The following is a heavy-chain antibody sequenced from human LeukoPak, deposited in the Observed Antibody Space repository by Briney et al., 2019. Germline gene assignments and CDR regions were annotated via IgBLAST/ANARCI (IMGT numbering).Heavy chain of an antibody. D-gene: IGHD6-13*01. V-gene: IGHV3-7*01. CDR1: GFTFSSYW. J-gene: IGHJ6*03. Sequence: PGGSLRLSCAASGFTFSSYWMSWVRQAPGKGLEWVANIKQDGSEKYYVDSVKGRFTISRDNAKNSLYLQMNSLRAEDTAVYYCARGRYSSSWYPLFYYYYYYMDVWGKGTTVTVSS. CDR3: ARGRYSSSWYPLFYYYYYYMDV. CDR2: IKQDGSEK.